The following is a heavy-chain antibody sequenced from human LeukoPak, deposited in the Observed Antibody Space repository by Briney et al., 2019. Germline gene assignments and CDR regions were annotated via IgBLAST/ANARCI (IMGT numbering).Heavy chain of an antibody. CDR3: AKEWGSHGYPLFDY. V-gene: IGHV3-23*01. Sequence: GGSLRLSCAASGFTFSSYAMSWVRQAPGKGLEWVSGIYGSGGSTYYADSVRGRFTISRDNSKNTVYLQMNSLRAEDTAVYYCAKEWGSHGYPLFDYWGQGTLVTVSS. CDR2: IYGSGGST. J-gene: IGHJ4*02. CDR1: GFTFSSYA. D-gene: IGHD5-18*01.